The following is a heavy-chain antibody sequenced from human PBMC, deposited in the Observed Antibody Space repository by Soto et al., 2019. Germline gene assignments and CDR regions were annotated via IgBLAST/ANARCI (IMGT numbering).Heavy chain of an antibody. D-gene: IGHD6-13*01. CDR3: EKDGFSIEARFVY. J-gene: IGHJ4*02. V-gene: IGHV3-23*01. Sequence: PVVSLILSCSSSVFTFISYSISWVRQAQGKGLEWVSGISGSGVYTYADSVKGRLTISRDNSKNTLYLQMNSLRAEDTAVYYCEKDGFSIEARFVYWGQGTLVTVSS. CDR1: VFTFISYS. CDR2: ISGSGVYT.